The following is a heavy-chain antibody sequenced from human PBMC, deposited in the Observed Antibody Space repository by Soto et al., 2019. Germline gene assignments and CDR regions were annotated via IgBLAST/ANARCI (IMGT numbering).Heavy chain of an antibody. J-gene: IGHJ2*01. D-gene: IGHD3-10*02. Sequence: PSDTLSLTCTVSGASINNNDYYWSWIRQTPGKGLEWVGYVYYSGTTDYIPSLKSRLSMSIDKSQKQFTLKLNSVTAADTATYYCASTSYFYVKWYFDXWGRGTLVTVSX. CDR3: ASTSYFYVKWYFDX. V-gene: IGHV4-30-4*02. CDR2: VYYSGTT. CDR1: GASINNNDYY.